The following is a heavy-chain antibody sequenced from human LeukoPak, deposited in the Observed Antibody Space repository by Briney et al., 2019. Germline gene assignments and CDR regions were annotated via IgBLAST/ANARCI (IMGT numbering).Heavy chain of an antibody. CDR2: INSDGSST. V-gene: IGHV3-74*01. J-gene: IGHJ5*02. CDR3: ARDGALLWFGESTGGGWFDP. D-gene: IGHD3-10*01. Sequence: GGSLRLSCAASGFTFSSYWMHWVRQAPGKGLVWVSRINSDGSSTSYADSVKGRFTISRDNAKSTLYLQMNSLRAEDTAVYYCARDGALLWFGESTGGGWFDPWGQGTLVTVSS. CDR1: GFTFSSYW.